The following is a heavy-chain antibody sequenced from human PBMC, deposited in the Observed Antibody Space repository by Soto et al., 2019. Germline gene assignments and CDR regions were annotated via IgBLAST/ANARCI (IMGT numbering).Heavy chain of an antibody. CDR1: GFSLSTSGVG. CDR2: IYWDDDK. D-gene: IGHD5-12*01. CDR3: AHVYGGYDNFDY. J-gene: IGHJ4*02. V-gene: IGHV2-5*02. Sequence: QITLKESGPTLVKPTQTLTLTCTFSGFSLSTSGVGVGWIRQPPGKALEWLALIYWDDDKRYSPSLKSRLTITKDTSKNQVVLTMTNMDPVDEATYYCAHVYGGYDNFDYWGQGTLVTVSS.